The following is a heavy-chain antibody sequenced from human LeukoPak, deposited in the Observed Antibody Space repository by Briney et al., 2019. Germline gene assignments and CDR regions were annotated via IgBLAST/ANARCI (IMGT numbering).Heavy chain of an antibody. D-gene: IGHD5-24*01. V-gene: IGHV4-39*07. CDR3: AKVGDGYNQRFYFDY. CDR2: IYYSGST. Sequence: SGTLSLTCTVSGGSITSSSYYWGWIRQPPGKGLEWIGSIYYSGSTSYNPSLKSRVTISVDTSKNQFSLKLSSVTAADTAVYYCAKVGDGYNQRFYFDYWGQGSLVTVSS. J-gene: IGHJ4*02. CDR1: GGSITSSSYY.